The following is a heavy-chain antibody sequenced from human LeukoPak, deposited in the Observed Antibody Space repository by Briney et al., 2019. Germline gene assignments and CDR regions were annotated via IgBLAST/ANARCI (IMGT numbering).Heavy chain of an antibody. D-gene: IGHD3-10*01. CDR1: GFSFSSFA. J-gene: IGHJ4*02. Sequence: GGSLRLSCAASGFSFSSFAMSRVRQVPGKGLEWVSGLSGSGGRTDYADSVKGRFTISRDNSNNTLYLQMNSLRVEDTAVYYCAKSRTDYWGSGSYVGGFDHWGQGALVTVSS. V-gene: IGHV3-23*01. CDR3: AKSRTDYWGSGSYVGGFDH. CDR2: LSGSGGRT.